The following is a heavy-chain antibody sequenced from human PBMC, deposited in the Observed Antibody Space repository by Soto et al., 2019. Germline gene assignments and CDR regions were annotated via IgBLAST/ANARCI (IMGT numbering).Heavy chain of an antibody. CDR3: ASLMYSSSWYDWFDP. CDR1: GDTFSSNG. J-gene: IGHJ5*02. CDR2: IIPIFGST. D-gene: IGHD6-13*01. V-gene: IGHV1-69*13. Sequence: GASVKVSCKASGDTFSSNGINWVRQAPGQGLEWMGVIIPIFGSTNYAQKFQGRVTITADESTSTAYMELSSLRSEDTAVYYCASLMYSSSWYDWFDPWGQGTLVTVSS.